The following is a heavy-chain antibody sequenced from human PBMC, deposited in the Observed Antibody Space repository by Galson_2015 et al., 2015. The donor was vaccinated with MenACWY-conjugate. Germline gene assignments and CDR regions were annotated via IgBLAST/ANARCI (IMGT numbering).Heavy chain of an antibody. CDR1: GFTSSSFS. CDR2: ISATSATI. V-gene: IGHV3-21*01. D-gene: IGHD6-13*01. J-gene: IGHJ5*02. Sequence: SLRLSCAASGFTSSSFSMNWVRQAPGMGLEWVSSISATSATIYYADSVKGRFTISRDNAKNSLYLQMNSLRAEDTAVYYCARTAGSVPPWGLGTLVTVSS. CDR3: ARTAGSVPP.